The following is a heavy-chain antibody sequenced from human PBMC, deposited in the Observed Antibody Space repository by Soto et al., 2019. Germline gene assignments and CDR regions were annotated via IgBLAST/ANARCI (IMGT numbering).Heavy chain of an antibody. D-gene: IGHD3-10*01. V-gene: IGHV4-4*07. Sequence: QVQIQESGPGLVTPSDTLSLTCTVSDASITNFFWNWVRQPAGGPLEWIGRLYLGGAPTYNPSLRSRLFVSADTSKNHVSRNLTSVTAADTAVYYCAADSGRGGRAFDHWGHGALATVSS. CDR2: LYLGGAP. CDR1: DASITNFF. J-gene: IGHJ4*01. CDR3: AADSGRGGRAFDH.